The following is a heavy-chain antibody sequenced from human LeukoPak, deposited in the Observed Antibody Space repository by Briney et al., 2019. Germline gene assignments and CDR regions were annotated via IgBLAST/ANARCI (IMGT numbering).Heavy chain of an antibody. CDR1: GFTFSSYG. J-gene: IGHJ2*01. CDR2: ITWNAANT. Sequence: GGTLRLSCAASGFTFSSYGMSWVRQAPGKGLEWVSTITWNAANTGYADSVKGRFTISRDNAKNSLSLQMNSLSPEDTALYYCARSSTTVTTRYFDLWGRGTLVTVSS. CDR3: ARSSTTVTTRYFDL. V-gene: IGHV3-20*04. D-gene: IGHD4-17*01.